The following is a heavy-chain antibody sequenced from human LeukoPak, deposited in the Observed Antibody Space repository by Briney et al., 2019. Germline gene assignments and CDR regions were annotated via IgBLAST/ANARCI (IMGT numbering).Heavy chain of an antibody. Sequence: ASVKVSCKVSGYTLTELSMHWVRQAPGKGLEWMGGFDPEDGETIYAQKFQGRVTMTEDTSTDTAYMELSSLRAEDTAVYYCAREPGGEYYDFWSGYYTSTYYFDYWGQGTLVTVSS. V-gene: IGHV1-24*01. J-gene: IGHJ4*02. CDR3: AREPGGEYYDFWSGYYTSTYYFDY. CDR2: FDPEDGET. D-gene: IGHD3-3*01. CDR1: GYTLTELS.